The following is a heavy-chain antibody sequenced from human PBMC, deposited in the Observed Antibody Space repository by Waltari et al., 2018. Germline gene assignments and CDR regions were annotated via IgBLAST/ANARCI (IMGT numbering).Heavy chain of an antibody. D-gene: IGHD3-3*01. CDR3: TRRREFFGPDY. Sequence: QVQLVQSGTEVKQPGASVKVSCEATGYIFTDYDINWVRQAPGQGFEWMGWMNPNSGNTGYAQKFQGRVTMTMNTPTSRAYIELRDLRSDDTAVYYCTRRREFFGPDYWGQGSLVTVSA. CDR1: GYIFTDYD. CDR2: MNPNSGNT. J-gene: IGHJ4*02. V-gene: IGHV1-8*01.